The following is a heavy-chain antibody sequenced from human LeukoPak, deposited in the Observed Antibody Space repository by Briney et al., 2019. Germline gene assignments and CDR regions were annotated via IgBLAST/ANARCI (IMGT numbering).Heavy chain of an antibody. CDR1: GFTFSSYA. CDR3: AKFVDSPGGY. D-gene: IGHD2-15*01. CDR2: ISGSGGST. V-gene: IGHV3-23*01. J-gene: IGHJ4*02. Sequence: GGSLRLSCAASGFTFSSYAMSWVRQAPGKGLEGVSDISGSGGSTYYADSVKGRFTISRDNSKNTLYLQMNSLRAEDTSVYYCAKFVDSPGGYWGQGTLVTVSS.